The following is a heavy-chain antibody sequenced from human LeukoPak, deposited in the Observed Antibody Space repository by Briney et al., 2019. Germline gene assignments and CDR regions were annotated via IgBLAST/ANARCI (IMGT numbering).Heavy chain of an antibody. J-gene: IGHJ4*02. Sequence: GGSLRLSCAASGFTFSSYSMNWVRQAPGKGLEWVSSISSSSSYIYYADSVKGRFTISRDNAKNSLYLQMNSLRAEDTAVYYCARGGYNWNYGGFDYWGQGTLVTVSS. CDR3: ARGGYNWNYGGFDY. V-gene: IGHV3-21*01. CDR1: GFTFSSYS. CDR2: ISSSSSYI. D-gene: IGHD1-7*01.